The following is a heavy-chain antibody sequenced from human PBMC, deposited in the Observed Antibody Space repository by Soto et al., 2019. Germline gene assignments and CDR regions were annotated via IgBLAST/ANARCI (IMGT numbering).Heavy chain of an antibody. CDR1: GYNFIAYW. J-gene: IGHJ5*01. CDR3: AIHVSGSGSLVYIDT. Sequence: PGESLKISCQGSGYNFIAYWIAWVRQLPGKGLESMGIIYGGDSDTRYSPSFQGQVTISADKSINTVYLRWSSLKPSDTAIYYCAIHVSGSGSLVYIDTWGHGTLVTVSS. D-gene: IGHD3-10*01. CDR2: IYGGDSDT. V-gene: IGHV5-51*03.